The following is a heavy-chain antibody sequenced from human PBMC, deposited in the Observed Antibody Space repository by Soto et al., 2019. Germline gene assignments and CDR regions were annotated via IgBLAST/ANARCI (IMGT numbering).Heavy chain of an antibody. J-gene: IGHJ4*02. Sequence: EVQLVESGGGLVKPGGSLRLSCAASGFTFSSYSMNWVRQAPGKGLEWVSSISSSSSYIYYADSVKGRFTISRDNAKNSLYLQMNSLRAEDTAVYYCARYLGGNYIWGSYRFDYWGQGTLVTVSS. CDR3: ARYLGGNYIWGSYRFDY. V-gene: IGHV3-21*01. CDR2: ISSSSSYI. CDR1: GFTFSSYS. D-gene: IGHD3-16*02.